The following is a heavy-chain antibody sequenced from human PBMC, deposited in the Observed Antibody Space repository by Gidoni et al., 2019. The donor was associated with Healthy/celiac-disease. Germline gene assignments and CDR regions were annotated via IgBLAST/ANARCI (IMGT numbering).Heavy chain of an antibody. CDR1: GFTFRSYS. CDR3: AREGRGRTKDAFDI. D-gene: IGHD3-10*01. V-gene: IGHV3-21*01. Sequence: EVQLVESGGGLVKPGGSLRLSCAASGFTFRSYSMNWVRQAPGKGLEWVSSISSSSSYIYYADSVKGRFTISRDNAKNSLYLQMNSLRAEDTAVYYCAREGRGRTKDAFDIWGQGTMVTVSS. J-gene: IGHJ3*02. CDR2: ISSSSSYI.